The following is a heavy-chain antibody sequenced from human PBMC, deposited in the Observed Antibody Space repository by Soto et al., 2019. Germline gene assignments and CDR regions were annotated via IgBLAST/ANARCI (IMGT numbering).Heavy chain of an antibody. CDR2: IYSGGST. CDR3: ARSGSYVNGFDY. V-gene: IGHV3-53*01. CDR1: GFSVSNHF. J-gene: IGHJ4*02. D-gene: IGHD1-26*01. Sequence: GGSLRLSCAASGFSVSNHFMTWVRQAPGTGLEWVSTIYSGGSTYYTDSAKGRLIISRDSSKNMVYLQMNSLRDEDTAVYYCARSGSYVNGFDYWGQGTPVTVS.